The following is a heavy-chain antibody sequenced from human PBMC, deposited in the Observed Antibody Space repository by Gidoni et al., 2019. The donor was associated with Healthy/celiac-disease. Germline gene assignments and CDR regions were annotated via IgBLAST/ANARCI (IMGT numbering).Heavy chain of an antibody. CDR3: ARTYDSSGYYLPGWFDP. D-gene: IGHD3-22*01. CDR2: IYTSGST. CDR1: GGSISSGSYY. J-gene: IGHJ5*02. Sequence: QVQLQESGPGLVKPSQTLSLTCTVSGGSISSGSYYWSWIRQPAGKGLEWIGRIYTSGSTNYNPSLKSRVTISVDTSKNQFSLKLSSVTAADTAVYYCARTYDSSGYYLPGWFDPWGQGTLVTVS. V-gene: IGHV4-61*02.